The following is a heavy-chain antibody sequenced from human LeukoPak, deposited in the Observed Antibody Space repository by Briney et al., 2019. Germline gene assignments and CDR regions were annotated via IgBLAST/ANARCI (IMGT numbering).Heavy chain of an antibody. J-gene: IGHJ4*02. CDR1: GYTFTSYG. V-gene: IGHV1-18*01. CDR3: ARGYCSGGSCYSFRQYYFDY. Sequence: ASVKASCKASGYTFTSYGISWVRQAPGQGLEWMGWISAYNGNTNYAQKLQGRVTMTTDTSTSTAYMELRSLRSDDTAVYYCARGYCSGGSCYSFRQYYFDYWGQGTLVTVSS. CDR2: ISAYNGNT. D-gene: IGHD2-15*01.